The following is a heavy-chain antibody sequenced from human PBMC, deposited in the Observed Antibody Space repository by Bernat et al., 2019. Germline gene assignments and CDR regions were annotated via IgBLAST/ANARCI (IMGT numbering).Heavy chain of an antibody. V-gene: IGHV4-39*01. J-gene: IGHJ4*02. CDR3: VRGVIILYYFDY. CDR2: IYYSGST. D-gene: IGHD3-10*01. Sequence: QLQLQESGPGLVKPSETLSLTCTVSGGSISSSSYYWGWIRQPPGKGLEWIGSIYYSGSTYYNPSPKSRVTISVDTSKNQFSLKLSSVTAADTAVYYCVRGVIILYYFDYWGQGTLVTVSS. CDR1: GGSISSSSYY.